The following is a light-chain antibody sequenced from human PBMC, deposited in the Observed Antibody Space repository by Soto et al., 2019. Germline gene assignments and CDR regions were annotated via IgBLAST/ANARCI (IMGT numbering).Light chain of an antibody. CDR1: LPIDST. V-gene: IGKV3-15*01. CDR3: QHHYNWRRT. CDR2: GTS. J-gene: IGKJ4*01. Sequence: VMTQSPATLSVSRGERVTLSCRANLPIDSTLAWYQQKPGQAPRLLIHGTSTRATGNPARVSGSGSGTEFSLTISSLEIEEFSVYYFQHHYNWRRTCGGGTKVEIK.